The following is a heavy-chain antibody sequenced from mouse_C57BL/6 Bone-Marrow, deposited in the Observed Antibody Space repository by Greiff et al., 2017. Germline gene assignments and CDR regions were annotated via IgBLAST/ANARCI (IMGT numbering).Heavy chain of an antibody. V-gene: IGHV1-87*01. D-gene: IGHD3-3*01. CDR2: GQGLDWVG. Sequence: QVQLQQSGPELARPWASVKISCQAFYTFSRRVHFAIRDHNYWMQWVKQRPGQGLDWVGAISPGNGDTTYNQKFKGKATLTADNSANTAYMQRSSLTSEDSAVYYCACCCSFDYWGQGTTLTVSS. CDR3: SEDSAVYYCACCCSFDY. CDR1: YTFS. J-gene: IGHJ2*01.